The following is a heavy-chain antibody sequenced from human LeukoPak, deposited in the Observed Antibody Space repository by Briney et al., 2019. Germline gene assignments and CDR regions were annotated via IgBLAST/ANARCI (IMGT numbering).Heavy chain of an antibody. V-gene: IGHV4-34*01. CDR2: INHSGST. Sequence: SETLSLTCTVSGGSFSGYYWSWIRQPPGKGLEWVGEINHSGSTYYNPSLKSRVTISVDTSKNQFSLKLSSVTAADTAVYYCARGSGDYDILTGYYNPPSGFDYWGQGTLVTVSS. D-gene: IGHD3-9*01. CDR1: GGSFSGYY. J-gene: IGHJ4*02. CDR3: ARGSGDYDILTGYYNPPSGFDY.